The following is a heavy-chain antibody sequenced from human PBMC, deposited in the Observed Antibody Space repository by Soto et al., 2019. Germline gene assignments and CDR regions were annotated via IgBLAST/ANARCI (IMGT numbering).Heavy chain of an antibody. Sequence: QVQLVESGGGVVQPGRSLRLSCAASGFTFSSYGMHWVRHATGKGLEWVAVISYDGSNKYYADSVKGRFTISRDNSKNTLYLQMNSLRAEDTAVYYRATDYGDSVRYFDLWGRGTLVTVSS. V-gene: IGHV3-30*03. J-gene: IGHJ2*01. CDR2: ISYDGSNK. CDR1: GFTFSSYG. D-gene: IGHD4-17*01. CDR3: ATDYGDSVRYFDL.